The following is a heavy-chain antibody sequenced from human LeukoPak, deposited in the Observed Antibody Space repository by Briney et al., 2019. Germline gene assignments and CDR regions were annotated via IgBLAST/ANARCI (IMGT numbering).Heavy chain of an antibody. V-gene: IGHV1-69*04. J-gene: IGHJ4*02. Sequence: SVKVSCKASGGTFSSYAISWVRQAPGQGLEWMGRIIPILGIANYAQKFQGRVTITADKSTSTAYMELSSLRSEDTAVYYCARGSIGYCRGGSCYFDYWGQGTLVTVSS. CDR3: ARGSIGYCRGGSCYFDY. CDR1: GGTFSSYA. CDR2: IIPILGIA. D-gene: IGHD2-15*01.